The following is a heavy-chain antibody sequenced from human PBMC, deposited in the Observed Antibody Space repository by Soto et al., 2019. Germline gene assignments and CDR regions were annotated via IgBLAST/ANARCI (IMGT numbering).Heavy chain of an antibody. CDR3: AKDPEWGRYDFWSGYFDY. D-gene: IGHD3-3*01. CDR2: ISYDGSNK. Sequence: QVQLVESGGGVVQPGRSLRLSCAASGFTFSSYGMHWVRQAPGKGLEWVAVISYDGSNKYYADSVKGRFTISRDNSKNTLYLQMNSLRAEDTAVYYCAKDPEWGRYDFWSGYFDYRGQGTLVTVSS. CDR1: GFTFSSYG. V-gene: IGHV3-30*18. J-gene: IGHJ4*02.